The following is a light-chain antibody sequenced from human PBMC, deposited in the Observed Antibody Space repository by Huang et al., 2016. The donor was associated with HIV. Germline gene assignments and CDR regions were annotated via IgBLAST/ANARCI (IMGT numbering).Light chain of an antibody. CDR2: EVS. V-gene: IGKV1-33*01. CDR3: QQYDSLPLT. CDR1: QDINDY. J-gene: IGKJ4*01. Sequence: DIQMTQSPSSLSASAGDRVSITCQASQDINDYLNWYQQKPGRAPKRLIYEVSNLEAGVPPSFSGSGSGKDFTLTIGSLQTEDIATYFCQQYDSLPLTFGGGTKVEI.